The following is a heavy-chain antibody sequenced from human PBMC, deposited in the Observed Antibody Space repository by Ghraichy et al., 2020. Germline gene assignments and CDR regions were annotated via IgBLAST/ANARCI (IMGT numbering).Heavy chain of an antibody. J-gene: IGHJ4*02. D-gene: IGHD4-17*01. Sequence: SETLSLTCTVSGGSISSSSYYWGWIRQPPGKGLEWIGSIYYSGSTYYNPSLKSRVTISVDTSKNQFSLKLSSVTAADTAVYYCARHVMTTVTRFDYWGQGTLVTVSS. V-gene: IGHV4-39*01. CDR2: IYYSGST. CDR3: ARHVMTTVTRFDY. CDR1: GGSISSSSYY.